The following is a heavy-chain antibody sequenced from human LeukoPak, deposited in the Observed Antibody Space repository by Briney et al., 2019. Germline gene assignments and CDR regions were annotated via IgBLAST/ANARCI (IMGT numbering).Heavy chain of an antibody. CDR3: ARAYYGDYSIDY. D-gene: IGHD4-17*01. CDR1: GYTFTSYD. Sequence: ASVKVSCKASGYTFTSYDINWVRQATGQGLEWMGWMNPNSGNTGYAQKFQGRVTMTRNTSISTAYMELSSLRSEDTAVYYCARAYYGDYSIDYWGQGTLVTVSS. CDR2: MNPNSGNT. V-gene: IGHV1-8*01. J-gene: IGHJ4*02.